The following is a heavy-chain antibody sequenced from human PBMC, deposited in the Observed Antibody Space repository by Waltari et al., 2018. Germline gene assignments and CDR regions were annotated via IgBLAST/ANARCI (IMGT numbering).Heavy chain of an antibody. Sequence: EVQLVESGGGLVKPGGSLRLSCAASGFTFSSYSMTWVRPAQGKGLELVSSISSSSSYIYYADSVKGRFTISRDNAKNSLYLQMNSLRAEDTAVYYCARDQKGGYCSSTSCSGAEYFQHWGQGTLVTVSS. CDR2: ISSSSSYI. J-gene: IGHJ1*01. CDR1: GFTFSSYS. CDR3: ARDQKGGYCSSTSCSGAEYFQH. V-gene: IGHV3-21*01. D-gene: IGHD2-2*01.